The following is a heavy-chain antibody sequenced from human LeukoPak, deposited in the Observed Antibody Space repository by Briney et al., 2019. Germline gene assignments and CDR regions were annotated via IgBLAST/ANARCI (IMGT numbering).Heavy chain of an antibody. CDR1: GFTFSNYW. J-gene: IGHJ6*02. V-gene: IGHV3-74*01. Sequence: GGSLRLSCAASGFTFSNYWMHWVRQAPEKGLVWVSRSNHDGSGASYADSVKGRFTISRDNDKNTLYLQMNSLRAEDTAVYYCAKALRQWLLNYYYYYGMDVWGQGTTVTVSS. D-gene: IGHD6-19*01. CDR2: SNHDGSGA. CDR3: AKALRQWLLNYYYYYGMDV.